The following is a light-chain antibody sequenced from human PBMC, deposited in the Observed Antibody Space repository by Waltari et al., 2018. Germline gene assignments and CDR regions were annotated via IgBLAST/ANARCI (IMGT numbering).Light chain of an antibody. J-gene: IGLJ1*01. V-gene: IGLV3-21*02. CDR3: QVWDSIDYYV. CDR2: DDK. Sequence: SYLLTQSPSVSVAPGQTARITCGGNILGSKSVHWYQQKPGQAPLLVVYDDKARPSGIPDRFSGSNSGNTATLTIRRVEAGDEAEYYGQVWDSIDYYVFGGGTKVTVL. CDR1: ILGSKS.